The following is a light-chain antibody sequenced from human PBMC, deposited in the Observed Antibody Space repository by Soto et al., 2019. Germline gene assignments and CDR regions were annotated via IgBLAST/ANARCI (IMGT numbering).Light chain of an antibody. Sequence: QSALTQPASVSGSPGQSITISCTGTSSDVGTYNYVSWYQHHLGKAPKLIIYEASNRPSGVSKRVSDSKSGSTASLPISGLQAEDEADYHCTSYTRDTALVFGTGTKLTVL. V-gene: IGLV2-14*01. J-gene: IGLJ1*01. CDR3: TSYTRDTALV. CDR1: SSDVGTYNY. CDR2: EAS.